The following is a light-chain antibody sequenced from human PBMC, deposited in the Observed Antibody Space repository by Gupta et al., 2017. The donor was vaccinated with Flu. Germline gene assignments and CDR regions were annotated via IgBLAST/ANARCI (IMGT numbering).Light chain of an antibody. CDR1: QSITGTY. J-gene: IGKJ2*01. CDR2: DAS. Sequence: EIVLTQSPATLSLSPGERATLSCRASQSITGTYLAWYQQKPGQPPRLLIYDASNRAPGVPPRFSVSGSGTDYTLTISILDPEDFAVYYCQQRYNWPSYTFGQGTKLEIK. CDR3: QQRYNWPSYT. V-gene: IGKV3-11*01.